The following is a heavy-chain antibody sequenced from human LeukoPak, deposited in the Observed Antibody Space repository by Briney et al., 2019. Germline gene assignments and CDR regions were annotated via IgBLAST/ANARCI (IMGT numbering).Heavy chain of an antibody. D-gene: IGHD4-17*01. V-gene: IGHV3-73*01. J-gene: IGHJ4*02. CDR1: GFTFSGSA. CDR2: IRSKANNYAT. Sequence: GGSLRLSCAASGFTFSGSAMHWVRQASGKGLEWVGRIRSKANNYATAYAASVKGRFTISRDDSKNTAYLQMNSLKTEDTAVYYCTRDKYGDGFFWGQGTLVTVSS. CDR3: TRDKYGDGFF.